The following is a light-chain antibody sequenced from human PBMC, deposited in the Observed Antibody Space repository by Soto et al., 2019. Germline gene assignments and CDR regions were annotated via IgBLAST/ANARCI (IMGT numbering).Light chain of an antibody. Sequence: VMTQSAAALSVSPGERATLSCRASQSARISLGWYQQKPGQAPRLLIYDVSTRATGVPARFSGSGSGTEFTLTISSPQSEDFAVYYCQQYNNWPPTFGQGTRLEIK. CDR1: QSARIS. V-gene: IGKV3-15*01. CDR3: QQYNNWPPT. CDR2: DVS. J-gene: IGKJ5*01.